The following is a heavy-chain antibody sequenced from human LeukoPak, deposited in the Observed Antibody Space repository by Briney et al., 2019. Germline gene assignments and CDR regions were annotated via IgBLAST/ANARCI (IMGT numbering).Heavy chain of an antibody. CDR3: GREWEQYQLLDI. J-gene: IGHJ3*02. CDR1: GFACCNYS. D-gene: IGHD2-2*01. V-gene: IGHV3-48*01. CDR2: ISSSSSTI. Sequence: TGGTLRLSCAASGFACCNYSRNWVRQAPGKGLEWVSYISSSSSTIYYADSVRGRFTISRDNAKNSLYLHMNSLGAEDTAWYYCGREWEQYQLLDIWGQGTMVTVSS.